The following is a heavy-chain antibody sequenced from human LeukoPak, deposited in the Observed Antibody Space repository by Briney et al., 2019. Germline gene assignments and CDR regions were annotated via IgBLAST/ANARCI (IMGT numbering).Heavy chain of an antibody. J-gene: IGHJ6*02. CDR2: ISSSGSTI. D-gene: IGHD2-2*01. CDR1: GFTFSDYY. CDR3: ARDSYCSSTSCYFDYYYYYGMDV. Sequence: GGSLRLSCAAPGFTFSDYYMSWIRQAPGKGLEWVSYISSSGSTIYYADSVKGRFTISRDNAKNSLYLQMNSLRAEDTAVYYCARDSYCSSTSCYFDYYYYYGMDVWGQGTTVTVSS. V-gene: IGHV3-11*01.